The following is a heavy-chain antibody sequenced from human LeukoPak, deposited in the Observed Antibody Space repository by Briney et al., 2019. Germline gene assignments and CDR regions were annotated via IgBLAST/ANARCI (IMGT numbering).Heavy chain of an antibody. Sequence: PGASLRLSCAAAGFTFSSYAMSWVRQAPGKGLEWVSHISASGRTTDYADSVKGRFTISRDNSKNTVYLQMNSLRAEDTALYFCAKEGRSGYYYFDYWGQGTLVTVSS. J-gene: IGHJ4*02. CDR2: ISASGRTT. CDR1: GFTFSSYA. CDR3: AKEGRSGYYYFDY. D-gene: IGHD3-3*01. V-gene: IGHV3-23*01.